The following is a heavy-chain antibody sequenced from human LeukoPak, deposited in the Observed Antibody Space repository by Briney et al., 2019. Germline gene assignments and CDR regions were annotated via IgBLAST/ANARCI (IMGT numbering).Heavy chain of an antibody. CDR1: GYTFTGYY. Sequence: ASVKVSCKASGYTFTGYYMHWVRQAPGQGLEWMGWINPNSGGTNYAQKFQGRVTMTRDTSISTAYMELSRLRSDDTAVYYCATHYSLRGSPWFDPWGQGTLVTVSS. J-gene: IGHJ5*02. CDR3: ATHYSLRGSPWFDP. D-gene: IGHD4-11*01. CDR2: INPNSGGT. V-gene: IGHV1-2*02.